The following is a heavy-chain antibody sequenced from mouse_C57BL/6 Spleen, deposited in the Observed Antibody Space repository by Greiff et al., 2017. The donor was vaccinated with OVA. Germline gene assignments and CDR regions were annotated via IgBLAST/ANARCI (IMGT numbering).Heavy chain of an antibody. J-gene: IGHJ4*01. Sequence: QVHVKQSGAELVRPGSSVKLSCKASGYTFTSYWMDWVKQRPGQGLEWIGNIYPSDSETHYNQKFKDKATLTVDKSSSTAYMQLSSLTSEDSAVYYCAREGMGNFYAMDYWGQGTSVTVSS. CDR2: IYPSDSET. CDR3: AREGMGNFYAMDY. V-gene: IGHV1-61*01. CDR1: GYTFTSYW. D-gene: IGHD2-1*01.